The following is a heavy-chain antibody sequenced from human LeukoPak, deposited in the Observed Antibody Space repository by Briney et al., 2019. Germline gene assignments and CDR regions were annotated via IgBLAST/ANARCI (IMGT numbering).Heavy chain of an antibody. D-gene: IGHD5-12*01. CDR3: ARDQYSGYDWSGY. CDR2: IYYSGST. V-gene: IGHV4-39*07. J-gene: IGHJ4*02. Sequence: SETLSLTCTVSGGSISSSSYYWGWIRQPPGKGLEWIGSIYYSGSTYYNPSLKSRVTISVDTSKNQFSLKLSSVTAADTAVYYCARDQYSGYDWSGYWGQGTLVTVSS. CDR1: GGSISSSSYY.